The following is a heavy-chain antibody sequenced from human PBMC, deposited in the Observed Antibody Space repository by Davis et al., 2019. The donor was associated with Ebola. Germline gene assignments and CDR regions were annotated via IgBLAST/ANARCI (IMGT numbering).Heavy chain of an antibody. V-gene: IGHV3-30*18. CDR3: TKGYCTSSRCYDAFDI. D-gene: IGHD2-2*01. CDR1: GVSFPSYY. CDR2: ISYDASYE. J-gene: IGHJ3*02. Sequence: LSLTCTVSGVSFPSYYWSWVRQAPGGGLEWVALISYDASYENYVDSVKGRFTISRDNSENTVSLQMNSLRPEDTAVYHCTKGYCTSSRCYDAFDIWGQGTMVTVSS.